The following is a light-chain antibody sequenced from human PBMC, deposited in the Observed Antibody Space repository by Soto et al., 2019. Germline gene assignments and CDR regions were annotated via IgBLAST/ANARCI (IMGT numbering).Light chain of an antibody. CDR1: QTVSGSY. CDR3: QQYGDSPPP. Sequence: GLSQSRGTLSLSPGERATLSCRSSQTVSGSYVAWYQQKPGQTPRLLIYGASSRATGIPDRFSGSGSGTDFTLTISRLEPEDFAVYHCQQYGDSPPPFGGGSKV. V-gene: IGKV3-20*01. CDR2: GAS. J-gene: IGKJ4*01.